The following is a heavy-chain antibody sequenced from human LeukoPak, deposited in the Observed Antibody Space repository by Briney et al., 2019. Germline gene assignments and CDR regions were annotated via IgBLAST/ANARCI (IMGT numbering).Heavy chain of an antibody. D-gene: IGHD3-16*01. Sequence: SETLSLTCTVSGGSISSYYWSWIRQPPGKGLEWIGYIYYSGSTNYNPSLKSRVTISVDTSKNQFSLKLSSVTAADTAVYYCARVLYDYVWGSYLWYFDYWGQGTLVTVSS. J-gene: IGHJ4*02. CDR3: ARVLYDYVWGSYLWYFDY. CDR1: GGSISSYY. CDR2: IYYSGST. V-gene: IGHV4-59*01.